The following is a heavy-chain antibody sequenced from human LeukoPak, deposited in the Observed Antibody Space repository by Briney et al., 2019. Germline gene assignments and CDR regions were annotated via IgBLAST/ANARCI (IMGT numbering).Heavy chain of an antibody. CDR2: MNPNSGNT. V-gene: IGHV1-8*03. J-gene: IGHJ6*03. Sequence: ASVKVSCKASGYTFTSYDINWVRQAAGQGLEWMGWMNPNSGNTGYAQKFQGRVTITTNTSISTAYMELSSLRSEHTAVYYCARGRKVNNVNKYYYYYYMDVWGKGTTVTVSS. D-gene: IGHD1-14*01. CDR1: GYTFTSYD. CDR3: ARGRKVNNVNKYYYYYYMDV.